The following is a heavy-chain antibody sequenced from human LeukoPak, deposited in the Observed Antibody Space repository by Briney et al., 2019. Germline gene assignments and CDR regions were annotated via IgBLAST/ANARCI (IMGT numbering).Heavy chain of an antibody. CDR3: ARITGIAVTYVGV. D-gene: IGHD6-19*01. CDR1: GFIISDYY. CDR2: IDSSGTNI. J-gene: IGHJ4*02. Sequence: GGSLRLSCAASGFIISDYYMSWIRQAPGKGLEWVSYIDSSGTNIYYGDSVKGRFTISRDNAKNTLYLQMDSLRAEDMAVYYCARITGIAVTYVGVWGQGTLVAVSS. V-gene: IGHV3-11*01.